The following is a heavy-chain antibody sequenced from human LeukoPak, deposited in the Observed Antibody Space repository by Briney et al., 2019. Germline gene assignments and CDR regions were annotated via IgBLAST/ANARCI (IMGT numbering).Heavy chain of an antibody. D-gene: IGHD3-22*01. Sequence: PSETLSLTCTVSGGSISRYYWSWIRQPPGKGLEWIGYISYSGSTNYNPSLKSRVTISVDTSQNQFSLKLSSVTAADTGIYYCARHLYESRGQTSFDYWGQGTLVTVSS. V-gene: IGHV4-59*08. CDR2: ISYSGST. CDR1: GGSISRYY. CDR3: ARHLYESRGQTSFDY. J-gene: IGHJ4*02.